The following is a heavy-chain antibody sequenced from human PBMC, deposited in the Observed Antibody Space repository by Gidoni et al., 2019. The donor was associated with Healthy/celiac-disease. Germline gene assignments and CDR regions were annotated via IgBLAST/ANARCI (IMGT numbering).Heavy chain of an antibody. CDR3: ARGRTNNYGDYLGYDY. D-gene: IGHD4-17*01. J-gene: IGHJ4*02. CDR2: MNPNSGNT. CDR1: GYTFTSYD. V-gene: IGHV1-8*01. Sequence: QVQLVQSGAEVKKPGASVKVSCKASGYTFTSYDINWVRQATGQGLEWMGWMNPNSGNTGYAQKFQGRVTMTRNTSISTAYMELSSLRSEDTAVYYCARGRTNNYGDYLGYDYWGQGTLVTVSS.